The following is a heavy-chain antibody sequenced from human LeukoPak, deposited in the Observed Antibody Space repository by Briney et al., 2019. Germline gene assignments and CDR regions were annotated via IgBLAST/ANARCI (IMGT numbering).Heavy chain of an antibody. Sequence: SETLSLTCAVYGGSFSGYYWSWIRQPPGKGLEWIGEINHSGSTNYNPSLKSRVTISVDTSKNQFSLKLSSVTAADTAVYYCARDRVRAARRSYWYFDLWGRGTLVTVSS. V-gene: IGHV4-34*01. D-gene: IGHD6-6*01. CDR3: ARDRVRAARRSYWYFDL. CDR2: INHSGST. CDR1: GGSFSGYY. J-gene: IGHJ2*01.